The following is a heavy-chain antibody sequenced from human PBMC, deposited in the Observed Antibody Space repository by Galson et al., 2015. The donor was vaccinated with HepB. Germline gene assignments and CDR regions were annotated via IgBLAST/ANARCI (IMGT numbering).Heavy chain of an antibody. D-gene: IGHD3-22*01. CDR1: GDSVSSNSAA. V-gene: IGHV6-1*01. Sequence: CAISGDSVSSNSAAWNWIRQSPSRGLEWLGRTYYRSKWNNDYAISVKRRITINPDTSKNQFSLQLNSVTPEDTAVYYCARVGRDSSGYWIGLDYWGQGTLSPSPQ. CDR3: ARVGRDSSGYWIGLDY. J-gene: IGHJ4*02. CDR2: TYYRSKWNN.